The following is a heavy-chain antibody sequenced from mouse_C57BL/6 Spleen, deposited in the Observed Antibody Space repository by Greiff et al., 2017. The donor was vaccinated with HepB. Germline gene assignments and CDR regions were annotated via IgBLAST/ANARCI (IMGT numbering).Heavy chain of an antibody. D-gene: IGHD2-5*01. CDR3: AVYYSNYNYAMDY. Sequence: QVQLQQPGAELVKPGASVKLSCKASGYTFTSYWMQWVKQRPGQGLEWIGEIDPSDSYTNYNQKFKGKATLTVDTSSSTAYMHLSSLTSEDSAVYYCAVYYSNYNYAMDYWGQGTSVTVSS. CDR2: IDPSDSYT. J-gene: IGHJ4*01. V-gene: IGHV1-50*01. CDR1: GYTFTSYW.